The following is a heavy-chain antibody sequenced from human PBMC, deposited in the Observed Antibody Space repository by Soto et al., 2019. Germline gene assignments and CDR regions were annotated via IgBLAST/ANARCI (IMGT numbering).Heavy chain of an antibody. J-gene: IGHJ4*02. CDR1: GYSFTSYW. Sequence: RGESLKISCKGSGYSFTSYWIGWVRQMPGKGLEWMGIIYPGGSDTRYSPSFQGQVTMSADKSISAAYLQWSSLRASDTAMYYCARLMAGYSYGLDYWGQGTLVTVSS. D-gene: IGHD5-18*01. V-gene: IGHV5-51*01. CDR3: ARLMAGYSYGLDY. CDR2: IYPGGSDT.